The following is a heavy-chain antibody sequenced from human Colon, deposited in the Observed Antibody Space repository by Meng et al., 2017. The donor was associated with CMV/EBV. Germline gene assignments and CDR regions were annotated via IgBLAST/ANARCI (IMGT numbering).Heavy chain of an antibody. Sequence: GESLKISCAASGFTFSSYGMHWVRQAPGKGLVWVSRINSDGSSTSYADSVKGRFTISRDNAKNTLYLQMNSLRAEDTAVYYCAREGGGTIAPRDLDYWGQGTLVTVSS. V-gene: IGHV3-74*01. CDR3: AREGGGTIAPRDLDY. CDR2: INSDGSST. D-gene: IGHD6-6*01. CDR1: GFTFSSYG. J-gene: IGHJ4*02.